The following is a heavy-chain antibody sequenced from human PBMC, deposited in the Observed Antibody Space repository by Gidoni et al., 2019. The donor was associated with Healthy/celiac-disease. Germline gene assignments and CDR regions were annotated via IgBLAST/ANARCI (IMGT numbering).Heavy chain of an antibody. V-gene: IGHV3-23*01. CDR1: GFTFSSYA. Sequence: EVQLLESGGGLVQPGGSLRLSCAASGFTFSSYAMSWVRQAPGKGLEWVSAISGSGGSTYYADSVKGRFTISRDNSKNTLYLQMNSLRAEDTAVYYCAKDPAWETKFGEGYDYFDYWGQGTLVTVSS. J-gene: IGHJ4*02. CDR3: AKDPAWETKFGEGYDYFDY. D-gene: IGHD3-10*01. CDR2: ISGSGGST.